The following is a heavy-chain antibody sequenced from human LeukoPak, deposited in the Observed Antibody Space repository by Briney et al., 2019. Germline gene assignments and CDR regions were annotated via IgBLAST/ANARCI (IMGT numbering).Heavy chain of an antibody. CDR1: GGSISSYY. D-gene: IGHD2-21*02. V-gene: IGHV4-59*01. J-gene: IGHJ5*02. CDR2: IYYSGST. CDR3: ARVVTAWFDP. Sequence: SETLSLTCTVSGGSISSYYWSWIRQPPGKGLEWIGYIYYSGSTNYNPSLKSRVTISVDTSKNQFSLKLSSVTAADTAVYYCARVVTAWFDPWGQGTLVTVSS.